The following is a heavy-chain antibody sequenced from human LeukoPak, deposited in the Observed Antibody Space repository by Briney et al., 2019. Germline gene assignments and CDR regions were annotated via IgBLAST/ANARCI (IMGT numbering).Heavy chain of an antibody. D-gene: IGHD3-22*01. V-gene: IGHV3-30-3*01. CDR1: GFIFSKFA. Sequence: PGGSLRLSCAASGFIFSKFAMHWVRQAPGKGLEWLAVISHEGGNTNYADSVKGRFTVSRDNSKNTLYLQMNSLRAEDTAVYYCAREGGSVYYYFDYWGQGTLVTVSS. CDR3: AREGGSVYYYFDY. CDR2: ISHEGGNT. J-gene: IGHJ4*02.